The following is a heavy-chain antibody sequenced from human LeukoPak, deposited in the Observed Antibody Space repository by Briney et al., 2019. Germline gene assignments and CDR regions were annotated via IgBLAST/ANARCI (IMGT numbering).Heavy chain of an antibody. J-gene: IGHJ6*02. CDR3: AREREDIVVVPAAHYYYYYGMDV. V-gene: IGHV4-4*07. D-gene: IGHD2-2*01. CDR1: GGSISSYY. Sequence: SETLSLTCTVSGGSISSYYWSWIRQPAGKGLEWIGRIYTSGSTNYNPSLKSRVTMSVDTSKNQFSLKLSSVTAADTAVYYCAREREDIVVVPAAHYYYYYGMDVWGQGTTVTVSS. CDR2: IYTSGST.